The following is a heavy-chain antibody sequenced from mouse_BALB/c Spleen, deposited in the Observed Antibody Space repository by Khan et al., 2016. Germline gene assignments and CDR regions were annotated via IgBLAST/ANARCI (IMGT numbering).Heavy chain of an antibody. D-gene: IGHD1-1*01. J-gene: IGHJ3*01. CDR1: GYTLTDYE. CDR3: TRGGLYHGSSSFAY. V-gene: IGHV1-15*01. CDR2: IDPQTGGT. Sequence: QVQLQQPGAELVRPGASVTLSCKASGYTLTDYEMHWVKQTPVHGLEWIGSIDPQTGGTAYNQKFKGKATLTADKSSSTAYMEFRSLTSEDSAVYYCTRGGLYHGSSSFAYWGQGTLVTVSA.